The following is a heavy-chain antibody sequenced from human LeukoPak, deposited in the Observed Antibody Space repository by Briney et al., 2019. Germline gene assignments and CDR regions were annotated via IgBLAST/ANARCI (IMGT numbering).Heavy chain of an antibody. J-gene: IGHJ4*02. CDR1: GGSLSGYD. CDR3: ATERTDGEYVDY. V-gene: IGHV4-34*01. CDR2: TDQNEIT. D-gene: IGHD4-17*01. Sequence: SETLSLTCAVSGGSLSGYDWSWIRQPPGKGLEWIGDTDQNEITNYSPSLKSRVTISVDMSKNHFSLKLNSVTAADTAVYYCATERTDGEYVDYWGQGTLVTVSS.